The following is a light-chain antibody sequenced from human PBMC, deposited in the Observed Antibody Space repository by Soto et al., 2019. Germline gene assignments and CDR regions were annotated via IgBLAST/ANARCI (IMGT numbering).Light chain of an antibody. CDR3: QQRNRYPIC. J-gene: IGKJ5*01. CDR2: AAS. Sequence: DIQLTQSPSFLSASVGDRVTITCRASHGISSYLDWYQQKPGQAPKLLIYAASTLQSGVPSRFSGSRSWTEFTLAISSAQPEDFATCYCQQRNRYPICFGQGTRLEIK. CDR1: HGISSY. V-gene: IGKV1-9*01.